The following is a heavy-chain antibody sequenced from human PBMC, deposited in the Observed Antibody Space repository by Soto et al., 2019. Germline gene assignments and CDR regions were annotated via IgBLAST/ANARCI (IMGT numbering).Heavy chain of an antibody. CDR3: ARDLGGAARPNWFDP. CDR1: GYTFTSYG. Sequence: ASVKVSCKASGYTFTSYGISWVRQAPGQGLEWMGWISAYNGNTNYAQKLQGRVTMTTDTSTSTACMELGSLRSDDTAVYYCARDLGGAARPNWFDPWGQGTLVTVSS. J-gene: IGHJ5*02. D-gene: IGHD6-6*01. CDR2: ISAYNGNT. V-gene: IGHV1-18*01.